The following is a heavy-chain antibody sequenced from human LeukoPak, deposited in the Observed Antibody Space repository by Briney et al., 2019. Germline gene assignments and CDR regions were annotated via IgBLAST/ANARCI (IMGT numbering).Heavy chain of an antibody. J-gene: IGHJ3*01. CDR1: GFSISSTFY. D-gene: IGHD2-2*01. CDR3: AGRGSSSGTFDV. Sequence: PSETLSLTCTVSGFSISSTFYWVWIRQPAGKRLEWIGRIYTSGGTNYNPSLKSRVTMSVDKSKNQISLNLASLTAADTALYYCAGRGSSSGTFDVWGPGTFVTVSS. CDR2: IYTSGGT. V-gene: IGHV4-4*07.